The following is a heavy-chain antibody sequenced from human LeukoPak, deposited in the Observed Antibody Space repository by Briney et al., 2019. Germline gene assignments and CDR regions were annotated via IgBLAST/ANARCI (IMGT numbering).Heavy chain of an antibody. D-gene: IGHD6-19*01. CDR3: ARGWSGSGWYGSFDYYYYYMDV. CDR2: INAGNGNT. CDR1: GYTFTSYA. Sequence: ASVKVSCKASGYTFTSYAMHWVRQAPGQRLEWMGRINAGNGNTKYSQEFQGRVTITRDTSASTAYMELSSLRSEDTAVYYCARGWSGSGWYGSFDYYYYYMDVWGKGTRVTISS. J-gene: IGHJ6*03. V-gene: IGHV1-3*03.